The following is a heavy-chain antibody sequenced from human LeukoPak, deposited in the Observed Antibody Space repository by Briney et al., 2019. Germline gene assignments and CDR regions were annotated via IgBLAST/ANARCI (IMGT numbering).Heavy chain of an antibody. CDR3: ARDRTISDYYYGMDV. V-gene: IGHV1-18*01. CDR1: GYTFTSYG. CDR2: ISAYNGNT. J-gene: IGHJ6*02. D-gene: IGHD1-7*01. Sequence: ASVTVSCKASGYTFTSYGISWVRQAPGQGLEWMGWISAYNGNTNYAQKLQGRVTMTTDTSTSTAYMELRSLRSDDTAVYYCARDRTISDYYYGMDVWGQGTTVTVSS.